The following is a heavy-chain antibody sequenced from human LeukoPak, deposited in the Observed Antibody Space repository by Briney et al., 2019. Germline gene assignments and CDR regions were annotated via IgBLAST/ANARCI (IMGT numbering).Heavy chain of an antibody. CDR2: INPNSGGT. J-gene: IGHJ6*02. CDR3: AGERWLRAVYYYYGMDV. Sequence: ASVKVSCKASGYTFAGYYMHWVRQAPGQGLEWMGWINPNSGGTNYAQKFQGRVTMTRDTSISTAYMELSRLRSDDTAVYYCAGERWLRAVYYYYGMDVWGQGTTVTVSS. CDR1: GYTFAGYY. D-gene: IGHD5-12*01. V-gene: IGHV1-2*02.